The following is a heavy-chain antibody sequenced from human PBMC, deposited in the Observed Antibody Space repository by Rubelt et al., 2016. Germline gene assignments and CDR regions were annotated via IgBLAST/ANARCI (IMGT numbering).Heavy chain of an antibody. D-gene: IGHD6-6*01. CDR2: INHSGST. Sequence: QVQLQQWGAGLLKPSETLSLTCAVYGGSFSGYYWSWIRQPPGKGLEWIGEINHSGSTNYIPSLKSRLTMSVDTSKYQFSRRLTSVTAADTAVYYCVRQGIAARIFDSWGQGTLVTVSS. J-gene: IGHJ4*02. CDR1: GGSFSGYY. CDR3: VRQGIAARIFDS. V-gene: IGHV4-34*01.